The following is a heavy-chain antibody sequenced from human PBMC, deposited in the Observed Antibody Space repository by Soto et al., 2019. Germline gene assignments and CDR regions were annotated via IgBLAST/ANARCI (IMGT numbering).Heavy chain of an antibody. CDR3: ARSPTFLDRFEP. D-gene: IGHD3-3*01. V-gene: IGHV4-59*01. J-gene: IGHJ5*02. Sequence: PSETLSLTCTVSGGSMSGYYWNWIRQPPGEGLQWIGNIYYSGSTNYNPSLKSRVTISVDTSKNHFSLKVNSVTTADTAVYYCARSPTFLDRFEPWGKGTLVTVSS. CDR1: GGSMSGYY. CDR2: IYYSGST.